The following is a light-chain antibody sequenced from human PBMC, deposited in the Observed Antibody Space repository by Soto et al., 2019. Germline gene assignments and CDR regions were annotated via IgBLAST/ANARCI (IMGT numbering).Light chain of an antibody. J-gene: IGKJ4*01. CDR1: QSVSSY. V-gene: IGKV3-11*01. Sequence: EIVLTQSPATLSLSPGERATLSCRASQSVSSYLAWYQQKPGQDPRLLIYDASNRATGIPVRFSGSGSGTDFSLTISSLEPEDFAVYYCQQRSNWLTFGGGTKVEIK. CDR2: DAS. CDR3: QQRSNWLT.